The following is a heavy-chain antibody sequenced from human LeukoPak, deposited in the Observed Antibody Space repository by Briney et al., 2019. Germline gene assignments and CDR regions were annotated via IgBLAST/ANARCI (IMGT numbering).Heavy chain of an antibody. V-gene: IGHV1-18*01. D-gene: IGHD3-16*01. CDR1: GYTFTSYG. CDR2: ISANNGDT. Sequence: ASVKVSCKASGYTFTSYGIAWVRQAPGQGLQWMGWISANNGDTSYSQKLQGRVTMTTDTSTNTAYMELRSPTSDDTAVYYCARDPPGLTLGSPGDYWGQGTLVIVSS. J-gene: IGHJ4*02. CDR3: ARDPPGLTLGSPGDY.